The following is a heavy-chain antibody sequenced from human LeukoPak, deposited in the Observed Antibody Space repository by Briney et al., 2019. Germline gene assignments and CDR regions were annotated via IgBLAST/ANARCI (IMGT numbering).Heavy chain of an antibody. CDR3: ARLTTDLTAFDY. CDR2: IYNTGSSA. V-gene: IGHV4-39*01. D-gene: IGHD3-9*01. CDR1: GGSVTSSNYY. J-gene: IGHJ4*02. Sequence: SETLSLTCTVSGGSVTSSNYYWGWIRQPPGKGLEWIGRIYNTGSSAYSNPSLRSRFTLSVDTSKNQFSLRLSSVTVADTAVYFCARLTTDLTAFDYWGQGALVTVSS.